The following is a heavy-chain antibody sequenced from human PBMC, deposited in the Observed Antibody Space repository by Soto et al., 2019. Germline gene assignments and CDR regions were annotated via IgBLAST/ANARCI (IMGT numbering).Heavy chain of an antibody. Sequence: PGGSLRLSCAASGFTVSSNYMSWVRQAPGKGLEWVSVIYSGGSTYYADSVKGRFTISRDNSKNTLYLQMNSLRAEDTAVYYCARDGYYYGSGQYGMDVWGQGTTVTVSS. V-gene: IGHV3-53*01. D-gene: IGHD3-10*01. CDR2: IYSGGST. CDR3: ARDGYYYGSGQYGMDV. J-gene: IGHJ6*02. CDR1: GFTVSSNY.